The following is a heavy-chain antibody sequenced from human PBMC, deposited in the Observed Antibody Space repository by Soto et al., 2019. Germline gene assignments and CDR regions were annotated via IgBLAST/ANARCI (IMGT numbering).Heavy chain of an antibody. Sequence: TGGSLRLSCAASGFTFSSFWMSWVRRAPGKGLEWVANIKQDGSDKNYVGSVKGRFTISRDNAKNSLYLQMNSLRVEDTAVYYCARDVSGKLGHDSWGQGTLVTVS. D-gene: IGHD3-10*01. V-gene: IGHV3-7*01. CDR3: ARDVSGKLGHDS. J-gene: IGHJ4*02. CDR1: GFTFSSFW. CDR2: IKQDGSDK.